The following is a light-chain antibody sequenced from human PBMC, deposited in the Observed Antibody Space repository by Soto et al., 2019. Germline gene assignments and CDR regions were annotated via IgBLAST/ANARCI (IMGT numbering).Light chain of an antibody. Sequence: QSVLTQPASVSGSPGQSITFSCTGTSSDVGAYNYVSWYQQLPGKAPKLIIYEVSNRPSGVSNRFSGSKSGDTASLTISGLQAEDEADYYCTSFTSRHTYVFGTGTKVTVL. CDR2: EVS. CDR1: SSDVGAYNY. J-gene: IGLJ1*01. V-gene: IGLV2-14*01. CDR3: TSFTSRHTYV.